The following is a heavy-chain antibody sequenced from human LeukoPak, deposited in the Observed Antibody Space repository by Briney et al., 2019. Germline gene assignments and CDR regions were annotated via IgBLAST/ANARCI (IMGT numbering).Heavy chain of an antibody. D-gene: IGHD2-2*01. J-gene: IGHJ6*02. Sequence: GGSLRLSCAASGFTFSSYAMHWVRQAPGKGLEWVAVISYDGSNKYYADSVKGRFTISRDNSKNTLYLQMNSLRAEDTAVYYCARDPCSSTSCYGDYYYGMDVWGQGTTVTVSS. V-gene: IGHV3-30-3*01. CDR2: ISYDGSNK. CDR3: ARDPCSSTSCYGDYYYGMDV. CDR1: GFTFSSYA.